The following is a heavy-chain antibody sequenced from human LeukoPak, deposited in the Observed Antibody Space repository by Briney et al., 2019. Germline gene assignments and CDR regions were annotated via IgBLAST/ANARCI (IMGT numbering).Heavy chain of an antibody. CDR3: ARGRGLYSSSWYGNLDY. J-gene: IGHJ4*02. Sequence: ASVKVSCKASGYNFISYYMHWVRQAPGQGLEWMGIINPSGGSTSYAQKFQGRVTMTRNTSISTAYMELSSLRSEDTAVYYCARGRGLYSSSWYGNLDYWGQGTLVTVSS. D-gene: IGHD6-13*01. V-gene: IGHV1-46*01. CDR2: INPSGGST. CDR1: GYNFISYY.